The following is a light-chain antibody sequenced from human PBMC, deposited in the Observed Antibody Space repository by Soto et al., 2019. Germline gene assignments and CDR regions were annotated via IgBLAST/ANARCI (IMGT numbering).Light chain of an antibody. V-gene: IGLV2-8*01. J-gene: IGLJ1*01. Sequence: QSVLTQPPSASGSPGQSVTISCTGTKNDIGVYVCVSWYQHHPGKAPRLIIYEVVQRPSGVTDRFSGSKSGNTASLTVSGLEAADEAVYFCKSYAGSNSYVFGSGTNATVL. CDR1: KNDIGVYVC. CDR2: EVV. CDR3: KSYAGSNSYV.